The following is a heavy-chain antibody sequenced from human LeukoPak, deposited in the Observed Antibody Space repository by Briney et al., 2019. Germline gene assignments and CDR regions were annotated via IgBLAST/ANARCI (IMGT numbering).Heavy chain of an antibody. CDR2: INAGNGNT. V-gene: IGHV1-3*01. J-gene: IGHJ4*02. Sequence: ASVKVSCKASGYTFTSYTMHWVRQAPGQRLEWMGWINAGNGNTKYSQKFQGRVTITRDTSASTAYMELSRLRSDDTAVYYCARAPKAVALYYFDYWGQGTLVTVSS. CDR3: ARAPKAVALYYFDY. D-gene: IGHD6-19*01. CDR1: GYTFTSYT.